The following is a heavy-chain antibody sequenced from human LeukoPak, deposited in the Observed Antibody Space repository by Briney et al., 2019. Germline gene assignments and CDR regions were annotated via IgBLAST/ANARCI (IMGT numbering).Heavy chain of an antibody. V-gene: IGHV3-23*01. CDR3: AKGPFLEWSGPLYFDY. Sequence: GGSLRLSCAASGFTFSSYAMSWVRQAPGRGLEWVSAISGSGGSTYYADSVKRWFTISRDNSKNTLYLQMNSLRAEDTAVYYCAKGPFLEWSGPLYFDYWGQGTLVTVSS. CDR1: GFTFSSYA. D-gene: IGHD3-3*01. J-gene: IGHJ4*02. CDR2: ISGSGGST.